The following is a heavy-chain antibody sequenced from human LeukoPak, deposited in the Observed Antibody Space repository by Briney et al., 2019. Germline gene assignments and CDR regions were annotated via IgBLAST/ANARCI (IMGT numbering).Heavy chain of an antibody. D-gene: IGHD3-10*01. CDR2: IDGGGGDT. Sequence: GGSLRLSCAVSGFTFSDYAMSWVRQAPAKGLEWVSAIDGGGGDTYYADSVQGRFIISRDNSKNMLYLQINSLRAEDTAAYYCAKYFYDSGSYSFDYWGQGALVTVSS. CDR1: GFTFSDYA. V-gene: IGHV3-23*01. CDR3: AKYFYDSGSYSFDY. J-gene: IGHJ4*02.